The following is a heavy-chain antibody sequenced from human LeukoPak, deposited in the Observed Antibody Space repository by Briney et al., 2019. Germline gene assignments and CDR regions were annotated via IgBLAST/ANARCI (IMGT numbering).Heavy chain of an antibody. D-gene: IGHD3-22*01. J-gene: IGHJ4*02. Sequence: GGSLRLSCAASGFTFSSYWMSWVRQAPGKGLEWVANIKQDGSEKYYVDSVKGRFTISRDNAKNSLYLQMNSLRAEDTAVYYCARENYDSSGSLGYWGQGTLVTVSS. CDR2: IKQDGSEK. CDR1: GFTFSSYW. V-gene: IGHV3-7*01. CDR3: ARENYDSSGSLGY.